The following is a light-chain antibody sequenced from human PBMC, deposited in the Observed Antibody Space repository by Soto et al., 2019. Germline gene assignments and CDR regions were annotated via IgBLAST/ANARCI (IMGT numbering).Light chain of an antibody. CDR2: STS. CDR3: VLYMGSGISV. CDR1: SGSVSTIYY. Sequence: QTVVTQEPSFSVSPGGTVTRTCGLSSGSVSTIYYTSWYQQTPGQAPRTLIYSTSTRSSGVPDRFSGSILGNKAALTITGAQADDESDYYCVLYMGSGISVFGTGTKLTVL. J-gene: IGLJ1*01. V-gene: IGLV8-61*01.